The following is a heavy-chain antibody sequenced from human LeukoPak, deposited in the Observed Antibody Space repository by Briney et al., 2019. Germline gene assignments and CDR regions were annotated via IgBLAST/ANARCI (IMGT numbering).Heavy chain of an antibody. CDR2: INHSGST. D-gene: IGHD1-1*01. J-gene: IGHJ5*02. CDR3: ASRLERLNWFDP. V-gene: IGHV4-34*01. Sequence: SETLSLTCAVYGGSFSGYYWSWIRQPPGKGLEWIGEINHSGSTNYNPSLKSRVTISVDKSKNQFSLKLSSVTAADTAVYYCASRLERLNWFDPWGQGTLVTVSS. CDR1: GGSFSGYY.